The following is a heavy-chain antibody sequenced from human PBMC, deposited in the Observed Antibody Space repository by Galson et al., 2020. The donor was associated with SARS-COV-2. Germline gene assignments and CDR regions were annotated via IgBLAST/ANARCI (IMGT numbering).Heavy chain of an antibody. CDR3: AKDYHSSWLFYAFDI. D-gene: IGHD6-13*01. J-gene: IGHJ3*02. CDR1: GFTFSSYA. V-gene: IGHV3-23*01. Sequence: GESLKISCAASGFTFSSYAMSWVRQAPGKGLEWVSAISGSGGSTYYADSVKGRFTISRDNSKNTLYLQMNSLRAEDTAVYYCAKDYHSSWLFYAFDIWGQGTRVTVSS. CDR2: ISGSGGST.